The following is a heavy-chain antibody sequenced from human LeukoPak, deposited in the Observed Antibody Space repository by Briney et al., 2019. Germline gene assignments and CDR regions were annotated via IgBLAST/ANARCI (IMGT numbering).Heavy chain of an antibody. Sequence: SVKVSCKASGGTFSSYAISWVRQAPGQGLESMGRIIPIFGTANYAQKFQGRVTITTDESTSTAYMELSSLRSEDTAVYYCARSGQYYDFWSGRFGYMDVWGKGTTVTVSS. J-gene: IGHJ6*03. V-gene: IGHV1-69*05. CDR2: IIPIFGTA. CDR1: GGTFSSYA. D-gene: IGHD3-3*01. CDR3: ARSGQYYDFWSGRFGYMDV.